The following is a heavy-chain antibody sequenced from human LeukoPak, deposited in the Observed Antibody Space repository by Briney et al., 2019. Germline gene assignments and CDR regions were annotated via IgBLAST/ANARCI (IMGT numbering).Heavy chain of an antibody. CDR3: ARVNGGFEIDY. D-gene: IGHD3-10*01. CDR1: GGSLSSYY. J-gene: IGHJ4*02. CDR2: IYYSGST. V-gene: IGHV4-59*01. Sequence: SETLSLTCTVSGGSLSSYYWSWLRQPPGKGLEWIGYIYYSGSTNHNPSLMSRVTISVDTSKNQFSLKLSSVTTADPAVYYCARVNGGFEIDYWGQGTLVTVSS.